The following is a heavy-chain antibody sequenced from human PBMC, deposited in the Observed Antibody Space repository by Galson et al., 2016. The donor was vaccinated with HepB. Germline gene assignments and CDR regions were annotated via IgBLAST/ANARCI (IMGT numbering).Heavy chain of an antibody. Sequence: LRLSCAASGFTFSSYAMSWVRQAPGKGLEWVSLITGGGFTYYADSVKGRFTISRDFSKDTLYLQMSSLRARDTAVYYCAKTETPGTPGRVGHFDYWGQGTLVTVSS. J-gene: IGHJ4*02. CDR2: ITGGGFT. D-gene: IGHD1-7*01. CDR3: AKTETPGTPGRVGHFDY. CDR1: GFTFSSYA. V-gene: IGHV3-23*01.